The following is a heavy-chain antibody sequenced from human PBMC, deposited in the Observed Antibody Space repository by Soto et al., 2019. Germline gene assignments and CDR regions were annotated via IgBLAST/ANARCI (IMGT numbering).Heavy chain of an antibody. CDR1: GFTFTSSA. CDR2: IVVGSGNT. CDR3: AARVGAPVYYYYGMDV. J-gene: IGHJ6*02. D-gene: IGHD1-26*01. Sequence: SVKVSCKASGFTFTSSAMQWVRQARGQRLEWIGWIVVGSGNTNYAQKFQERVTITRDMSTSTAYMELSSLRSEDTAVYYCAARVGAPVYYYYGMDVWGQGTTVTVSS. V-gene: IGHV1-58*02.